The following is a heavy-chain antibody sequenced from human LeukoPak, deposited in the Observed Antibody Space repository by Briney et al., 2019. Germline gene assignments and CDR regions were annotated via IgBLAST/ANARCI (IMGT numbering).Heavy chain of an antibody. V-gene: IGHV3-33*01. CDR2: IWYDGSNK. CDR1: GFTFSSYG. CDR3: ARDPSPWVPDFDY. D-gene: IGHD4/OR15-4a*01. Sequence: GRSLRLSCAASGFTFSSYGMHWVRQAPGKGLEWVAVIWYDGSNKYYADSVKGRFTISRDNSKNTLYLQMNSLRAEDTAVYYCARDPSPWVPDFDYWGQGTLVTVSS. J-gene: IGHJ4*02.